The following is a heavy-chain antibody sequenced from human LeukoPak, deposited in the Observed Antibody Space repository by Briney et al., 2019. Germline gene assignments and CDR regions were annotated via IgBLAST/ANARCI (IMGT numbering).Heavy chain of an antibody. CDR2: IYYSGST. CDR1: GGSISSGGYY. CDR3: VSQAYYYDSSGYSVDY. V-gene: IGHV4-31*03. D-gene: IGHD3-22*01. Sequence: RTSETLSLTCTVSGGSISSGGYYWSWIRQHPGKGLEWIGYIYYSGSTYYNPSLKSRVTISVDTSKNQFSLKLSSVTAADTAVYYCVSQAYYYDSSGYSVDYWGQGTLVTVSS. J-gene: IGHJ4*02.